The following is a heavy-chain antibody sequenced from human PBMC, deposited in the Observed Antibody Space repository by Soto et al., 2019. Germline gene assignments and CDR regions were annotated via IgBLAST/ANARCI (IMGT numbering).Heavy chain of an antibody. CDR1: GFTFRNYG. CDR2: ISHDGSDK. J-gene: IGHJ4*02. Sequence: GSLSLSCAASGFTFRNYGMHWVRQAPGKGLEWVAVISHDGSDKYYADSMKGRFIISRDNSENTLFLNMNSLKPEDTAVYYCAKENQHLVHDYWGQGTLVTVSS. CDR3: AKENQHLVHDY. V-gene: IGHV3-30*18. D-gene: IGHD6-13*01.